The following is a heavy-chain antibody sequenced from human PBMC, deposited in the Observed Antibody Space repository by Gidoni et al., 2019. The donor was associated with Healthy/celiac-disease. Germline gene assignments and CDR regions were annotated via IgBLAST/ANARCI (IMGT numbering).Heavy chain of an antibody. CDR2: IIPIFGTA. D-gene: IGHD3-22*01. Sequence: QVQLLQSGAEVKKPGSSVKVSCKASGGTFSSYAISWVRQAPGQGLEWMGGIIPIFGTANYAQKFQGRVTITADKSTSTAYMELSSLRSEDTAVYYCAGAGDGYYYDSSGYYPNWYFDLWGRGTLVTVSS. CDR1: GGTFSSYA. J-gene: IGHJ2*01. CDR3: AGAGDGYYYDSSGYYPNWYFDL. V-gene: IGHV1-69*06.